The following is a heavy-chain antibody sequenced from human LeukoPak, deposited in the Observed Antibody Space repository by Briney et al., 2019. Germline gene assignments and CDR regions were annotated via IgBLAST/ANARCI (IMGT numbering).Heavy chain of an antibody. CDR3: ARHGYGSLPPLDY. J-gene: IGHJ4*02. CDR2: IYYSGST. CDR1: GGSISSYY. Sequence: PSETLSLTCTVSGGSISSYYWSWIRQPPGKGLEWIGYIYYSGSTNYNPSLKSRVTISVDTSKNQFSLKLSSVTAADTAVYYCARHGYGSLPPLDYWGQGTLVTVSS. V-gene: IGHV4-59*08. D-gene: IGHD5-18*01.